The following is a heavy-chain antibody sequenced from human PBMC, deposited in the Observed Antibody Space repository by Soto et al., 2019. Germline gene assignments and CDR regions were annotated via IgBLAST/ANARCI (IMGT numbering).Heavy chain of an antibody. Sequence: PGGSLRLSCSASGFTVSSNYMSWVRQAPGKGLEWVSVIYSGGSTYYADSVKGRSTISRDNSKNTLYLQMNSLRAEDTAVYYCASRYSGGWYLEALGYMDVWGKGTTVTVSS. J-gene: IGHJ6*03. CDR3: ASRYSGGWYLEALGYMDV. CDR1: GFTVSSNY. D-gene: IGHD6-19*01. CDR2: IYSGGST. V-gene: IGHV3-66*01.